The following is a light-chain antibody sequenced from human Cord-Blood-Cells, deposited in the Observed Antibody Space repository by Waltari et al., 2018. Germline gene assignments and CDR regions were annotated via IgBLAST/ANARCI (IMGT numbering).Light chain of an antibody. CDR2: WAS. CDR3: QQYYSTPPT. CDR1: QSVLYSSNNKNY. J-gene: IGKJ1*01. Sequence: DIVMTQSPDSLDVSLGERATINCKSSQSVLYSSNNKNYLAWYQQKPGKPPKLLIYWASTRESGVPDRFSGSGSGTDFTLTISSLQAEDVAVYYCQQYYSTPPTFGQGTKVEIK. V-gene: IGKV4-1*01.